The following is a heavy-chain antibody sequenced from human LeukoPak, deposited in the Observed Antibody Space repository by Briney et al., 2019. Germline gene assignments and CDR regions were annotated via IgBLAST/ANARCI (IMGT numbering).Heavy chain of an antibody. CDR3: ATVQIMITFGGVIDDFDY. Sequence: SETLSLTCTVSGYSISSGYYWGWFRQPPGKGLEWIGSIYHSGSTYYNPSLKSRVTISVDTSKNQFSLKLSSVTAADTAVYYCATVQIMITFGGVIDDFDYWGQGTLVTVSS. J-gene: IGHJ4*02. D-gene: IGHD3-16*02. CDR2: IYHSGST. CDR1: GYSISSGYY. V-gene: IGHV4-38-2*02.